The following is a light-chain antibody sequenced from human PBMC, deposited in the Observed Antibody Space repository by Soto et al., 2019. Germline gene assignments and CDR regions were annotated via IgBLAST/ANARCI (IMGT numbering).Light chain of an antibody. CDR3: QSFDSSLSGWV. CDR2: SNN. CDR1: SSNIGAGYD. Sequence: QSALMQPPSVSGAPGQRVTISCTGSSSNIGAGYDVHWYQQLPGTAPKLLIYSNNNRPSGVPDRFSGSKSGTSASLAITGLQAEDEADYYCQSFDSSLSGWVFGGGTKLTVL. V-gene: IGLV1-40*01. J-gene: IGLJ3*02.